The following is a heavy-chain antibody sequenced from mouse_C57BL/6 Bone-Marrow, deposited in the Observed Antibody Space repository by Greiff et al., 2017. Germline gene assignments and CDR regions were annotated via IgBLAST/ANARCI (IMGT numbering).Heavy chain of an antibody. V-gene: IGHV1-54*01. D-gene: IGHD3-3*01. CDR2: INPGSGGT. Sequence: QVQLQQSGAELVRPGTSVKVSCKASGYAFTNYLIEWVKQRPGQGLEWIGVINPGSGGTNYNEKFKGKATLTADKSSSTAYMQHSSLTSEDSAVYYCAIGGRTFDAWGTGTTVTVST. CDR1: GYAFTNYL. CDR3: AIGGRTFDA. J-gene: IGHJ1*03.